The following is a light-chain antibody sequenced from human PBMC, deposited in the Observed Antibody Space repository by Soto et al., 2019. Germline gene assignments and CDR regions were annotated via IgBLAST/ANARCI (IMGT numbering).Light chain of an antibody. Sequence: EIVLTQSPGTLSLSPGERATLSCRASESVSSNFLAWYQQRPGQAPRLLIYAASNRATGIPDRFSGSGSGTDFTLTISRLEPEDFAVYYCQQYDTSPRTFGQGTKVDIK. CDR2: AAS. CDR1: ESVSSNF. CDR3: QQYDTSPRT. V-gene: IGKV3-20*01. J-gene: IGKJ1*01.